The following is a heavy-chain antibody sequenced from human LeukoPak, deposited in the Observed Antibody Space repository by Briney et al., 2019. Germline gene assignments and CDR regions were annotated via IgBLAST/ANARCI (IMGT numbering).Heavy chain of an antibody. CDR2: INPNSGGT. J-gene: IGHJ6*03. CDR3: ARDQATVTAYYYYYYMDV. D-gene: IGHD4-17*01. V-gene: IGHV1-2*02. CDR1: GYTFTGNY. Sequence: ASVKVSCKASGYTFTGNYMHWVRQAPGQGLEWMGWINPNSGGTNYAQKFQGRVTMTRDTSISTAYMELSRLRSDDTAVYYCARDQATVTAYYYYYYMDVWGKGTTVTISS.